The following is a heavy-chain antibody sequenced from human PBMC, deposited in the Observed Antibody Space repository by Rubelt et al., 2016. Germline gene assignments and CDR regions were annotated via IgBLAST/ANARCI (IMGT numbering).Heavy chain of an antibody. CDR2: IDPSGSHI. D-gene: IGHD1-14*01. Sequence: EVQLVQSGAEVKKSGESLRISCKGSGYSFTNFWISWVRQTPGKGLEWMGRIDPSGSHINYSPSLQGHVTISADKSIDTAYRQWSALRPSDSAMYFCARQKIGGAGTESDSWGQGTLVTVSS. CDR1: GYSFTNFW. V-gene: IGHV5-10-1*01. J-gene: IGHJ4*02. CDR3: ARQKIGGAGTESDS.